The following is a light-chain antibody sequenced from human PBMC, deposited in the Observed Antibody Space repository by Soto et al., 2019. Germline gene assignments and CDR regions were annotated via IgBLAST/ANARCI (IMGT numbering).Light chain of an antibody. CDR3: CSYTSSSHYV. CDR2: QVS. CDR1: SSDLGGYNF. J-gene: IGLJ1*01. V-gene: IGLV2-14*01. Sequence: QSVLTQPASVSGSPGQSITISCTGTSSDLGGYNFVSWYPHHPGKAPKLMIYQVSNRPSGVSNRFSGSKSGNTASLTISGIQAEDEADYYCCSYTSSSHYVFGTGTKVTGL.